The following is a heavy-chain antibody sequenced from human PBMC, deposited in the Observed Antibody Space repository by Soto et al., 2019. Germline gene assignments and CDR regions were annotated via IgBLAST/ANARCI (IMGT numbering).Heavy chain of an antibody. J-gene: IGHJ5*02. D-gene: IGHD3-16*01. CDR2: IGTNGGTT. Sequence: PGGSLRLSCSASGFIFRSYPMHWVRQAPGKGLEYVSGIGTNGGTTYYSDSVKGRCTISRDNSKNTLYLQMSSLRPEDTAVYYCVKLTVRGGDQSDPWGRGTLVTVSS. CDR1: GFIFRSYP. V-gene: IGHV3-64D*06. CDR3: VKLTVRGGDQSDP.